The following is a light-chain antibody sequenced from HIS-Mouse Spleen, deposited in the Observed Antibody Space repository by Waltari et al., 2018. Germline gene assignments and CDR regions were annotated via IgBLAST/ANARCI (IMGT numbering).Light chain of an antibody. V-gene: IGLV3-21*03. J-gene: IGLJ1*01. CDR3: QVWDSSSDHPYV. CDR2: DDS. Sequence: SYVLTQPPSVSVAPGKTARITCGGNNIGSQSGQWYHQNPGQATGLVVYDDSDRPSGIPGRFSGSNSGNTATLTISRVEAGDEADYYCQVWDSSSDHPYVFGTGTKVTVL. CDR1: NIGSQS.